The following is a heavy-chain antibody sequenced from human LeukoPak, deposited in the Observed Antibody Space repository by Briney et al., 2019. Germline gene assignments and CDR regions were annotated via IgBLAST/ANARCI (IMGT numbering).Heavy chain of an antibody. CDR1: GGSISSYY. J-gene: IGHJ2*01. D-gene: IGHD3-22*01. CDR3: ARDDSSGWNSFFDL. V-gene: IGHV4-59*01. Sequence: SETLSLTCTVSGGSISSYYWSWIRQPPGKGLEWIGYIYYSGSTNYNPSLKSRVTISVDTSKNQFSLKLSSVTAADTAVYYCARDDSSGWNSFFDLWGRGPLVTVS. CDR2: IYYSGST.